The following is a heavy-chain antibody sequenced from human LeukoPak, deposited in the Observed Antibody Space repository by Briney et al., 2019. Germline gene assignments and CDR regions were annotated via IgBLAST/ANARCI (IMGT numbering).Heavy chain of an antibody. J-gene: IGHJ4*02. V-gene: IGHV1-46*01. CDR1: GYTFSSYY. Sequence: ASVKVSCKASGYTFSSYYMHWVRQAPGQGLEWMGIINPSGGSTSHAQKFQGRVTMTRDTSTSTVYMELSSLRSEDTAVYYCARGGSIQLWLSHFDYWGQGTLVTVSS. CDR2: INPSGGST. D-gene: IGHD5-18*01. CDR3: ARGGSIQLWLSHFDY.